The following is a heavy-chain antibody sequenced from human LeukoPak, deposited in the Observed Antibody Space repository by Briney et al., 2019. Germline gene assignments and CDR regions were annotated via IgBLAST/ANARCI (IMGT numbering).Heavy chain of an antibody. CDR2: ISSSSTI. CDR3: ARDAEYSSSRFLDY. D-gene: IGHD6-6*01. V-gene: IGHV3-48*01. CDR1: GFRFSTYS. J-gene: IGHJ4*02. Sequence: GSLRLFCAASGFRFSTYSMNWVRQAPGKGPEWVSDISSSSTINYADSVKGRFTISRDNAKNSLFLQMNSLRAEDTAVYYCARDAEYSSSRFLDYWGQGTLVTVSS.